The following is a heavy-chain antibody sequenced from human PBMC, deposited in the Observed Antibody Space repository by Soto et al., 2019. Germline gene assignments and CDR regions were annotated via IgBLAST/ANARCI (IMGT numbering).Heavy chain of an antibody. Sequence: QVQLQQWGAGLLKPSETLSLTCAVYGGSFSGYYWSWIRQPPGKGLEWIGEINHSGSTNYNPSLKSRVTISVDTSKNQFSLKLSSVTAAVTAVYYCARGYSYGRFDYWGQGTLVTVSS. CDR3: ARGYSYGRFDY. CDR2: INHSGST. CDR1: GGSFSGYY. D-gene: IGHD5-18*01. J-gene: IGHJ4*02. V-gene: IGHV4-34*01.